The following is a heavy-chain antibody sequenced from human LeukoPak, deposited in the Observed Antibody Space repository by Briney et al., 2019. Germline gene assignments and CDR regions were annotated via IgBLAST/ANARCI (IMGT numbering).Heavy chain of an antibody. Sequence: PGGSLRLSCVASGFTFSSYAMSWVRQAPGKGLEWVANIKQDGSEKYYVDSVKGRFTISRDNAKNSLYLQMNSLRAEDTAVYYCARAGIAAAAFDDAFDIWGQGTMVTVSS. CDR1: GFTFSSYA. CDR3: ARAGIAAAAFDDAFDI. V-gene: IGHV3-7*01. J-gene: IGHJ3*02. D-gene: IGHD6-13*01. CDR2: IKQDGSEK.